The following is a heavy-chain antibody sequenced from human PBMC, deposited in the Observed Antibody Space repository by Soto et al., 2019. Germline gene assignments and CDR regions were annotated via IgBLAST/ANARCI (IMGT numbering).Heavy chain of an antibody. V-gene: IGHV1-69*02. CDR2: IIPILGIA. CDR3: ASAAIAVAGTPFDY. J-gene: IGHJ4*02. Sequence: QVQLVQSGAEVKKPGSSVKVSCKASGGTFSSYTISWGRQAPGQGLEWMGRIIPILGIANYAQKFQGRVTITADKSTSTAYMELSSLRSEDTAVYYCASAAIAVAGTPFDYWGQGTLVTVSS. D-gene: IGHD6-19*01. CDR1: GGTFSSYT.